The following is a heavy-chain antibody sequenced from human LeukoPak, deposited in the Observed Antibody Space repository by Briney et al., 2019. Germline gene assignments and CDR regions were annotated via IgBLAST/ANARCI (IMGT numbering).Heavy chain of an antibody. CDR3: ARSRYDYIWGIDY. CDR1: GFTVSSNY. CDR2: LNSDGSST. D-gene: IGHD3-16*01. J-gene: IGHJ4*02. Sequence: PGGSLRLSCAASGFTVSSNYMSWVRQAPGKGLVWVSRLNSDGSSTNYADSVKGRFTISRDNAKNTLYLQMNSLRDEDTAVFYCARSRYDYIWGIDYWGQGTLVTISS. V-gene: IGHV3-74*01.